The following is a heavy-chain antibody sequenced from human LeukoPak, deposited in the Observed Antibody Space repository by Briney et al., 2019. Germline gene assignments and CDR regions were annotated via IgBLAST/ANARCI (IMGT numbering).Heavy chain of an antibody. CDR2: IWYDGSNK. Sequence: SGGSLRLSCAASGFTFSYYGMHWVRQAPGKGLEWVAVIWYDGSNKYYADSVKGRFTISRDNSRNTLYLQMNSLRAEDTAVYYCARAHSSTWSYFDFWGQGTLVTVSS. CDR1: GFTFSYYG. CDR3: ARAHSSTWSYFDF. D-gene: IGHD6-13*01. V-gene: IGHV3-33*01. J-gene: IGHJ4*02.